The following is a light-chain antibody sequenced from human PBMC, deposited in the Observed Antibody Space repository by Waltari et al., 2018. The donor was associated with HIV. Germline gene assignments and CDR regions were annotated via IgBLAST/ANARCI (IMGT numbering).Light chain of an antibody. Sequence: QSVLTQPPSVSGAPGQRVTISCTGSSSNIGAGYDVHWYQHLPGTAPKLLIYGNSNRPSGVPDRFSGSKSGTSASLAITGLQAADESDDYCQSYDSSLSVVVVGGGTKLTVL. J-gene: IGLJ2*01. CDR2: GNS. CDR1: SSNIGAGYD. V-gene: IGLV1-40*01. CDR3: QSYDSSLSVVV.